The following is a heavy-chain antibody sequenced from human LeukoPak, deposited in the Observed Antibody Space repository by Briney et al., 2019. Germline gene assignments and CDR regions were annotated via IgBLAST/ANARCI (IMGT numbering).Heavy chain of an antibody. CDR3: TTDRDYGDYPEYYFDY. CDR1: RFTFSNAW. D-gene: IGHD4-17*01. Sequence: GGSLRLSCAASRFTFSNAWMSWVRQAPGKGLEWVGHIKSKTDGGTTDYAAPVKGRFTISRDDSKNTLYLQMNNLKTEDTAVYYCTTDRDYGDYPEYYFDYWGQGTLVTVSS. CDR2: IKSKTDGGTT. V-gene: IGHV3-15*01. J-gene: IGHJ4*02.